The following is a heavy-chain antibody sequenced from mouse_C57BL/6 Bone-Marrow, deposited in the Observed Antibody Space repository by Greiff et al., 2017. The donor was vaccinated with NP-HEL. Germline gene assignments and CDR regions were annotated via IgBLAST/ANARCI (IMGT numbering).Heavy chain of an antibody. V-gene: IGHV5-4*01. CDR3: AREGLYYGSSYDY. CDR2: ISDGGSYT. J-gene: IGHJ2*01. CDR1: GFTFSSYA. D-gene: IGHD1-1*01. Sequence: EVMLVESGGGLVKPGGSLKLSCAASGFTFSSYAMSWVRQTPEKRLEWVATISDGGSYTYYPDNVKGRFTISRDNAKNNLYLQMSHLKSEDTAMYYCAREGLYYGSSYDYWGQGTTLTVSS.